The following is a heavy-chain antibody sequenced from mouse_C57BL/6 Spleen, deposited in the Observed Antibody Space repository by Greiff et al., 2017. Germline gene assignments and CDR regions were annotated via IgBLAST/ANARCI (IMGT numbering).Heavy chain of an antibody. J-gene: IGHJ2*01. CDR2: INPNNGGT. D-gene: IGHD1-1*01. CDR1: GYTFTDYY. Sequence: EVQLQQSGPELVKPGASVKISCKASGYTFTDYYMNWVKQSHGKSLEWIGDINPNNGGTSYNQKFKGKATLTVDKSSSTAYMELRSLTSEDSAVYYCARYSHYYYGIDYWGQGTTLTVSS. V-gene: IGHV1-26*01. CDR3: ARYSHYYYGIDY.